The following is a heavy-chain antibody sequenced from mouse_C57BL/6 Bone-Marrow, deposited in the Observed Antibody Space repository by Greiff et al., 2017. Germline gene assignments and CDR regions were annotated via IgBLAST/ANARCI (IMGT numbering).Heavy chain of an antibody. Sequence: LQPGAELVMPGASVKLSCKASGYTFTSYWMHWVKQRPGQGLEWIGEIDPSDSYTNYNQKFKGKSTLTVDKSSSTAYMQLSSLTSEDSAVYYCALYYSNLDYWGQGTTLTVSS. CDR2: IDPSDSYT. CDR1: GYTFTSYW. J-gene: IGHJ2*01. D-gene: IGHD2-5*01. V-gene: IGHV1-69*01. CDR3: ALYYSNLDY.